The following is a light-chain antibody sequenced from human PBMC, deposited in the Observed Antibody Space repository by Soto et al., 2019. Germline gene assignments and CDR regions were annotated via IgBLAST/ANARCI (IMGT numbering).Light chain of an antibody. J-gene: IGLJ2*01. Sequence: QSALTQPASVSGSPGQSITISCTGTSSDVGAYGYVSWYQQHRGKAPKLMIYEVSYRPSGVSNRFSGSKSGNAASLTISGLQAEDEADYYCSSHTPSSTVVFGGGTKLTVL. V-gene: IGLV2-14*01. CDR3: SSHTPSSTVV. CDR1: SSDVGAYGY. CDR2: EVS.